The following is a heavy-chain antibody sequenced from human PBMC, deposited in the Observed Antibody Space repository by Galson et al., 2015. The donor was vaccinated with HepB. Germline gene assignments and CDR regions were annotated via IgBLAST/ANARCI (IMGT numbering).Heavy chain of an antibody. V-gene: IGHV3-21*01. CDR2: ISSSSSYI. J-gene: IGHJ5*02. D-gene: IGHD4-17*01. Sequence: SLRLSCAASGFTFSSYSMNWVRQAPGKGLEWVSSISSSSSYIYYADSVKGRFTISRDNAKNSLYLQMNSLRAEDTAVYYCARDAILMTTTDLGWFDPWGQGTLVTVSS. CDR3: ARDAILMTTTDLGWFDP. CDR1: GFTFSSYS.